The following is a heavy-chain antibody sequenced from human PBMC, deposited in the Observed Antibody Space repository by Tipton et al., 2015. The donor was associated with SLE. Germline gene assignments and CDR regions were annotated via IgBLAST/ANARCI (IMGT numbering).Heavy chain of an antibody. CDR2: IYHSGST. CDR3: ARGGGSYYDY. D-gene: IGHD1-26*01. J-gene: IGHJ4*02. CDR1: GYSFSSGYY. V-gene: IGHV4-38-2*01. Sequence: TLSLSCAVSGYSFSSGYYWGWIRQPPGKGLEWIGTIYHSGSTYYNPSIKSRTTLSLDTSKNQFSLRVNSATAADTAVYYCARGGGSYYDYWGQGTLVTVSS.